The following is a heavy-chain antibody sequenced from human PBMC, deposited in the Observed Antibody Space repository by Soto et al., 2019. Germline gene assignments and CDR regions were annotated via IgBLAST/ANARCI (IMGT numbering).Heavy chain of an antibody. D-gene: IGHD6-19*01. CDR3: ATGEGIAVAGTANWFDP. CDR2: FDPEDGET. Sequence: ASVKVSCKVSGYTLTELSMHWVRQAPGKGLEWMGGFDPEDGETIYAQKFQGRVTMTEDTSTDTAYMELSSLRSEDTAVYYCATGEGIAVAGTANWFDPWGQGTLVTVS. CDR1: GYTLTELS. V-gene: IGHV1-24*01. J-gene: IGHJ5*02.